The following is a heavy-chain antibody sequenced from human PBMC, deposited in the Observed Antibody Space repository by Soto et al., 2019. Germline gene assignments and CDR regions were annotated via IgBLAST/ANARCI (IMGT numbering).Heavy chain of an antibody. CDR3: ARGTNVLRYFDWTQRKYYYYGIDA. V-gene: IGHV1-69*06. J-gene: IGHJ6*04. CDR1: GGTFSSYA. CDR2: IIPIFGTA. D-gene: IGHD3-9*01. Sequence: SVKVSCKASGGTFSSYAISWVRQAPGQGLEWMGGIIPIFGTANYAQKFQGRVTITADKSTSTAYMELSSLRYEDTAVYYCARGTNVLRYFDWTQRKYYYYGIDAWGNGNTVTVSP.